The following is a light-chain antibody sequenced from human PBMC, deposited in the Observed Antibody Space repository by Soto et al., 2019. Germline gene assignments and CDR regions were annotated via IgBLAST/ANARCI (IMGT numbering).Light chain of an antibody. J-gene: IGKJ3*01. V-gene: IGKV3-20*01. CDR2: GAS. CDR1: QSVSSDF. CDR3: QHYDNSPPSVT. Sequence: ELVLTQSPDTLSLSPGERATLSCRASQSVSSDFLVWYQQKPGQAPRLLIYGASSRATGIPDRFSGGGSGTEFILSISRLEPEDFAVYYCQHYDNSPPSVTFGPGTKVDIK.